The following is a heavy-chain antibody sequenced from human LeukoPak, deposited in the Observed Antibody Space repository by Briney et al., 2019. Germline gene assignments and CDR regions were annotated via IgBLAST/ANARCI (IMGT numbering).Heavy chain of an antibody. Sequence: SETLSLTCTVSGGSISSYYWSWIRQPPGKGLEWIGYIYHSGSTNYNPSLKSRLTMSVDTSKSQFSLKLSSVTAADTAVYYCARSGSGTYYISAYNYYGMDVWGQGTTVTVSS. J-gene: IGHJ6*02. CDR2: IYHSGST. V-gene: IGHV4-59*01. D-gene: IGHD3-10*01. CDR3: ARSGSGTYYISAYNYYGMDV. CDR1: GGSISSYY.